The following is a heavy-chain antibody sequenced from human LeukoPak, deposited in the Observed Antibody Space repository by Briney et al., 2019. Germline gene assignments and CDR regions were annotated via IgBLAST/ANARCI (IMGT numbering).Heavy chain of an antibody. J-gene: IGHJ5*02. CDR1: GITFGNNW. Sequence: PGGSLRLSCAASGITFGNNWMHWVRQGPGKGLVWISRINSDGTTTMYADSVKGRFTISRDNAKNTLYLQMNSLRDEDTAVYYCARRVDATRWFDPWGQGTLVTVSS. V-gene: IGHV3-74*03. CDR3: ARRVDATRWFDP. CDR2: INSDGTTT. D-gene: IGHD2-15*01.